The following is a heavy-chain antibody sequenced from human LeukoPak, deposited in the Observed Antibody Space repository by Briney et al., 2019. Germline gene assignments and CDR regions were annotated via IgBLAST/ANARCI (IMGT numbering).Heavy chain of an antibody. CDR1: GFTFSSYW. J-gene: IGHJ4*02. V-gene: IGHV3-7*04. CDR3: ARGPYGSGSYRGDGD. Sequence: GGSLRLSCAASGFTFSSYWMSWVRQAPGKGLEWVANIKQDGSEKYYVDSVKGRFTISRDNAKNSLYLQMNSLRAEDTALYYCARGPYGSGSYRGDGDWGQGTLVTVSS. CDR2: IKQDGSEK. D-gene: IGHD3-10*01.